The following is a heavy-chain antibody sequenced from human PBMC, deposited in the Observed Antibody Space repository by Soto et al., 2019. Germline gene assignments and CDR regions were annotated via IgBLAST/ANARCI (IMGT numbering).Heavy chain of an antibody. CDR1: GYSFTSYW. V-gene: IGHV5-10-1*01. Sequence: GESLKISCKGSGYSFTSYWISWVRQMPGKGLEWMGRIDPSDSYTNYSPSFQGHVTISADKSISTAYLQWSSLKASDTAMYYCASTLYYYDSSGQNKLYYGMDAWGQGTTVTAP. D-gene: IGHD3-22*01. J-gene: IGHJ6*02. CDR3: ASTLYYYDSSGQNKLYYGMDA. CDR2: IDPSDSYT.